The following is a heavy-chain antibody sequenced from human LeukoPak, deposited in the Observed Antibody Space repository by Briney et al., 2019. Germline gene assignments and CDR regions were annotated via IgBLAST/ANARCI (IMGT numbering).Heavy chain of an antibody. V-gene: IGHV3-74*03. J-gene: IGHJ5*02. CDR2: SKHDGSTA. CDR1: GFTLKNYW. Sequence: RSGESLRLSCETSGFTLKNYWMSWLRRAPGKGLEWVSRSKHDGSTAMYAESVKGRFTISRDNARGTLYLQMNSLRVDDTAVYYCAKSDWFDPCGRGILVTVSS. CDR3: AKSDWFDP.